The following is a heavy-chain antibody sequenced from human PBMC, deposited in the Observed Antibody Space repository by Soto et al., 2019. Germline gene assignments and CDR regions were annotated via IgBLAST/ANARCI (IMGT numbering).Heavy chain of an antibody. CDR1: GGSISSGDYY. J-gene: IGHJ6*02. D-gene: IGHD4-4*01. CDR3: ARDRDDYKYYYGMDV. CDR2: IYYSGST. V-gene: IGHV4-30-4*01. Sequence: SETLSLTCTVSGGSISSGDYYWSWIRQPPGKGLEWIGYIYYSGSTYYNPSLKSRVTISVDTSKNQFSLKLSSVTAADTAVYYCARDRDDYKYYYGMDVWGQGTTVTVSS.